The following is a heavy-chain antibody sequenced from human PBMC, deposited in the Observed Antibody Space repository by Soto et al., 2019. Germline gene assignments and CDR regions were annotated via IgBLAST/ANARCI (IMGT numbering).Heavy chain of an antibody. V-gene: IGHV3-30*18. CDR2: ISYDGSNK. J-gene: IGHJ6*03. CDR3: AKGYSNYYYYYMDV. Sequence: QPGGSLRLSCAASGFTFSSCGMHWVRQAPGKGLEWVAVISYDGSNKYYADSVKGRFTISRDNSKNTLYLQMNSLRAEDTAVYYCAKGYSNYYYYYMDVWGKGTTVTAP. CDR1: GFTFSSCG. D-gene: IGHD4-4*01.